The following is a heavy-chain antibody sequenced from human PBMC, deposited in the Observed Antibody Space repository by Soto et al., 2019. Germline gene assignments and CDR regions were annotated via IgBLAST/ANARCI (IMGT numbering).Heavy chain of an antibody. CDR1: GYTFTSYA. D-gene: IGHD3-22*01. J-gene: IGHJ3*02. Sequence: ASVKVSCKASGYTFTSYAMHWVRQAPGQRLEWMGWIDAGNGNTKYSQKFQGRVTITRDTSASTAYMELSSLRSEDTAVYYCARDLSGTWYYDSRGYPEIWGQGTMVTVSS. CDR2: IDAGNGNT. CDR3: ARDLSGTWYYDSRGYPEI. V-gene: IGHV1-3*01.